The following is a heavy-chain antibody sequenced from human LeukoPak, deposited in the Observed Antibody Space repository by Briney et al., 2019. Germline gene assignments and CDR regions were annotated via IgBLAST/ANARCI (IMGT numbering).Heavy chain of an antibody. CDR1: GGSFSGYY. CDR2: INHSGST. D-gene: IGHD6-13*01. CDR3: ARARIAAAGNDAFDI. J-gene: IGHJ3*02. Sequence: SETLSLACAVYGGSFSGYYWSWIRQPPGKGLEWIGEINHSGSTNYNPSLKSRVTISVDTPKNQFSLKLSSVTAADTAVYYCARARIAAAGNDAFDIWGQGTMVTVSS. V-gene: IGHV4-34*01.